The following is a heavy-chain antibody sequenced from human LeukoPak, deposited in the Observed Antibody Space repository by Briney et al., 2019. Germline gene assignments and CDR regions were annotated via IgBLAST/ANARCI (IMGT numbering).Heavy chain of an antibody. CDR3: AREWELLPHDAFDI. CDR2: IYYSGST. D-gene: IGHD1-26*01. Sequence: SQTLSLTCTVSGGSISSGDYYWSWIRQPPGKGLEWFGYIYYSGSTYYNPSLKSRVTISVDTSKNQFSLKLSSVTAADTAVYYCAREWELLPHDAFDIWGQGTMVTVSS. V-gene: IGHV4-30-4*08. J-gene: IGHJ3*02. CDR1: GGSISSGDYY.